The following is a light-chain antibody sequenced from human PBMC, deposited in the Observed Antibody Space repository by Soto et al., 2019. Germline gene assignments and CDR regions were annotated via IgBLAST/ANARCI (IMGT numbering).Light chain of an antibody. Sequence: EIVLTQSRGTLSLSPGERATLSCRASQSVSSSYLAWYQQKPGQAPRLLVYGASSRATGIPDRFSGSGSGTDFTLTISRLEPEDFAVYYCQQYGNSARTFGQGTKVEIK. V-gene: IGKV3-20*01. J-gene: IGKJ1*01. CDR1: QSVSSSY. CDR2: GAS. CDR3: QQYGNSART.